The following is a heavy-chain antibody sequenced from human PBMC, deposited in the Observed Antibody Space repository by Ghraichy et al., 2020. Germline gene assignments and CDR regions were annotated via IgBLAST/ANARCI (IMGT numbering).Heavy chain of an antibody. CDR1: GYTFTSYD. J-gene: IGHJ5*02. Sequence: ASVKVSCKASGYTFTSYDINWVRQATGQGLEWMGWMNPNSGNTGYAQKFQGRVTMTRNTSISTAYMELSSLRSEDTAVYYCARGGGYSGYETNWFDPWGQGTLVTVSS. CDR3: ARGGGYSGYETNWFDP. D-gene: IGHD5-12*01. V-gene: IGHV1-8*01. CDR2: MNPNSGNT.